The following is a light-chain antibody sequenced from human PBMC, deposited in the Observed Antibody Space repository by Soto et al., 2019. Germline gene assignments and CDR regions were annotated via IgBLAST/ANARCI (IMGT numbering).Light chain of an antibody. CDR1: QSISTY. CDR3: QQLNKYPST. Sequence: DIQMTQSPSSLSASVGDRVTITCRASQSISTYLNWYQQKPGKAPKLLIYAASNLQSGVPSRFSGSGSGTDFTLTISSLQPEDFATYYCQQLNKYPSTFGGGTKVDIK. V-gene: IGKV1-39*01. CDR2: AAS. J-gene: IGKJ4*01.